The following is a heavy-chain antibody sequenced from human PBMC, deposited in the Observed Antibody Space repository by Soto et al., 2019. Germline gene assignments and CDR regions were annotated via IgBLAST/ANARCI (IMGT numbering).Heavy chain of an antibody. J-gene: IGHJ3*02. Sequence: PSETLSLTCTVSGSSISSSSYYWGWIRQPPGKGLEWIGSIYYSGSTYYNPSLKSRVTISVDTSKNQFSLKLSSVTAADTAVYYCARALILTGYYIHDAFDIWGQGTMVT. D-gene: IGHD3-9*01. CDR2: IYYSGST. CDR1: GSSISSSSYY. CDR3: ARALILTGYYIHDAFDI. V-gene: IGHV4-39*01.